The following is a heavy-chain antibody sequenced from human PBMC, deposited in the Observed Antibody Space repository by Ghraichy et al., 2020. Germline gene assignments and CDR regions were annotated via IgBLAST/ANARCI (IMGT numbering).Heavy chain of an antibody. CDR2: INPNSGGT. D-gene: IGHD2-2*01. Sequence: ASVKVSCKASGYTFTGYYMHWVRQAPGQGLEWMGWINPNSGGTKYAQKFQGRVTMTRDTSISTAYMELSRLRSDDTAVYYCARDQDIVVVPAAKRSNYYGMAVWGQGTTVTVSS. CDR1: GYTFTGYY. J-gene: IGHJ6*02. CDR3: ARDQDIVVVPAAKRSNYYGMAV. V-gene: IGHV1-2*02.